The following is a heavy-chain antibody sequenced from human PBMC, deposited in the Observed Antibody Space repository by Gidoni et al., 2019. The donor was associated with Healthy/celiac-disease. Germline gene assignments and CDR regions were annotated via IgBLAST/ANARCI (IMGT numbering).Heavy chain of an antibody. J-gene: IGHJ6*02. CDR2: INPSGGST. D-gene: IGHD2-2*01. CDR1: GSTFTSYY. V-gene: IGHV1-46*01. Sequence: QVQLVQSGAEVKKPGASVKVSCTASGSTFTSYYMPWVRQAPGQGLEWMGIINPSGGSTSYAQKFQGRVTMTRDTSTSTVYMELSSLRSEDTAVYYCARDEGGVEKRRACSSTSCYLSSYYYYGMDVWGQGTTVTVSS. CDR3: ARDEGGVEKRRACSSTSCYLSSYYYYGMDV.